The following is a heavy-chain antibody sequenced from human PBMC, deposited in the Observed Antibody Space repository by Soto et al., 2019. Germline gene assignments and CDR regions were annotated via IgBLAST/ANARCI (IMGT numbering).Heavy chain of an antibody. J-gene: IGHJ4*02. CDR3: ASHLRPTNWGGGYFDY. V-gene: IGHV4-31*02. CDR1: GGSIGGGGFY. CDR2: IYDSGSA. D-gene: IGHD7-27*01. Sequence: QMQLQESGPGLVKPSQTLSLTCTVSGGSIGGGGFYWTWVRLRPGEGLEWIGNIYDSGSAYYNPSLESRISMSIDTSKNQFSLSLTSVTVADTAVYYCASHLRPTNWGGGYFDYWGQGPLVTVSS.